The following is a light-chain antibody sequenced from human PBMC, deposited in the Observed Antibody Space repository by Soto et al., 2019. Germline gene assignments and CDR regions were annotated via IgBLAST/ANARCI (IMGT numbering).Light chain of an antibody. V-gene: IGKV1-5*03. CDR2: EAP. J-gene: IGKJ1*01. CDR1: QSLNRW. Sequence: DIQMTQSPSSLSASVGDRVTITCRASQSLNRWLAWYQQKPGKAPKLLIYEAPSLESGVPSRFSGRGSGTEFTLTISSLQPDDFAAYYCQQYSGYSRTFGQGTKVESK. CDR3: QQYSGYSRT.